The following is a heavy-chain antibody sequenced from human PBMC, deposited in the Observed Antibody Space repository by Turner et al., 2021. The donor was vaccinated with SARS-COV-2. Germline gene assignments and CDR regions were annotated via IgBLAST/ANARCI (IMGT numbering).Heavy chain of an antibody. V-gene: IGHV3-66*01. CDR1: GFTVSSNY. CDR2: IYSGGST. J-gene: IGHJ6*02. Sequence: EVQLVESGGALVQPGWSLRLTGAASGFTVSSNYMRWVRQAPGKGLEWVSLIYSGGSTFYADSVKGRFTISRDKSKNTLYLQMNSLIAEDTAVYYCARDLEVAGGMDVWGQGTTVTVSS. CDR3: ARDLEVAGGMDV.